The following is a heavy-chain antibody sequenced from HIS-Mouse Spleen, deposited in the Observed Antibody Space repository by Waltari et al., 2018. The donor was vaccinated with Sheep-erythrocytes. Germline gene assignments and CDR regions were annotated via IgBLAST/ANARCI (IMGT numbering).Heavy chain of an antibody. CDR2: IYWDDDK. CDR3: AHRRLGGSYYYFDY. V-gene: IGHV2-5*02. J-gene: IGHJ4*02. D-gene: IGHD1-26*01. CDR1: GFSLSTSGVG. Sequence: QITLKESGPTLVKPTQTLTLTCTFSGFSLSTSGVGVGWIRQPPGKALEWLALIYWDDDKRYSPSLKSRLTITKDTSKNQVVRTMTNMDPVDTATYYCAHRRLGGSYYYFDYWGQGTLVTVSS.